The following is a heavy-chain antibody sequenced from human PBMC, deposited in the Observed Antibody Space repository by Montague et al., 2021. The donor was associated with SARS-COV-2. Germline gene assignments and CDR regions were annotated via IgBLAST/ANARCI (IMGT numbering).Heavy chain of an antibody. Sequence: SETLSLTCTVSGGAELRRKSEEHTSDPQSHEQLVWRLMLEKRNKYNLSLKSRVTISVDTSKNQFSLKLSSVTAADTAVYYCARGTKRVFTYDYDSNGDASEDWGKGTLVNVSA. CDR1: GGAELRRK. V-gene: IGHV4-59*02. CDR3: ARGTKRVFTYDYDSNGDASED. CDR2: MLEKRN. D-gene: IGHD3-22*01. J-gene: IGHJ4*02.